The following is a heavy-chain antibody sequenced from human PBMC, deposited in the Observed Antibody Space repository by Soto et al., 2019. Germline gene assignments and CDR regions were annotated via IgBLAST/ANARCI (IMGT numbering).Heavy chain of an antibody. CDR1: Y. D-gene: IGHD2-15*01. V-gene: IGHV4-59*01. CDR2: IYYSGST. CDR3: AGGYCSGGSCYGEHDY. Sequence: YWSWIRQPPGKGLEWIGYIYYSGSTNYNPSLKSRVTISVDPSKNQCSLKLSSVTAADPAVYYCAGGYCSGGSCYGEHDYLGQGTLVTVSS. J-gene: IGHJ4*02.